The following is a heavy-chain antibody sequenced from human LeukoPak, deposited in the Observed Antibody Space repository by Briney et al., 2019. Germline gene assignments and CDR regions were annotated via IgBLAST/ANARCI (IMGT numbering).Heavy chain of an antibody. CDR1: GGTFSNYV. V-gene: IGHV1-18*01. D-gene: IGHD3-22*01. CDR3: ARAGHRITMNNWLDP. J-gene: IGHJ5*02. CDR2: ISAYNGNT. Sequence: GASVKVSCKASGGTFSNYVVSWVRQAPGQGLEWMGWISAYNGNTNYAQKLQGRVTMTTDTSTSTAYMELRSLRSDDTAVYYCARAGHRITMNNWLDPWGQGTLVTVSS.